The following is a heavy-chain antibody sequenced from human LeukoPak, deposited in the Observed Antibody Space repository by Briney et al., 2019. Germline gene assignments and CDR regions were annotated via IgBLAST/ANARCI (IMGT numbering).Heavy chain of an antibody. Sequence: PGGSLRLSCAASGFTVSSDYMSWVRQAPGKGLEWVSSISSSSSYIYYADSVKGRFTISRDNAKNSLYLQMNSLRAEDTAVYYCARADPAIVVVVAATVLTWWGQGTLVTVSS. V-gene: IGHV3-21*01. CDR1: GFTVSSDY. CDR2: ISSSSSYI. CDR3: ARADPAIVVVVAATVLTW. J-gene: IGHJ4*02. D-gene: IGHD2-15*01.